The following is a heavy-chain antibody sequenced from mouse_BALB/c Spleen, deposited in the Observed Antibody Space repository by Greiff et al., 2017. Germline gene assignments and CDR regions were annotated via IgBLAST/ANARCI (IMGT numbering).Heavy chain of an antibody. CDR1: GFTFSSYA. V-gene: IGHV5-6-5*01. CDR2: ISSGGST. D-gene: IGHD2-3*01. Sequence: EVMLVESGGGLVKPGGSLKLSCAASGFTFSSYAMSWVRQTPEKRLEWVASISSGGSTYYPDSVKGRFTISRDNARNILYLQMSSLRSEDTAMYFCAREGAIDGYWYFDVWGAGTTVTVSS. J-gene: IGHJ1*01. CDR3: AREGAIDGYWYFDV.